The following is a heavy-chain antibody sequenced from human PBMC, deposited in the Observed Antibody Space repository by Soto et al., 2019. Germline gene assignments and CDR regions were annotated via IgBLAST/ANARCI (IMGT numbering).Heavy chain of an antibody. CDR3: ARGAADTAMVDS. CDR1: GGSIRSYY. J-gene: IGHJ4*02. CDR2: IFYSGST. V-gene: IGHV4-59*13. Sequence: XATLSLTCTVSGGSIRSYYWTWIRQPPGKGLEWLGYIFYSGSTFYNPSLKSRVTISIHTSKSQFSLQLTSVTAADTAVYYCARGAADTAMVDSWGQGTLVTVSS. D-gene: IGHD5-18*01.